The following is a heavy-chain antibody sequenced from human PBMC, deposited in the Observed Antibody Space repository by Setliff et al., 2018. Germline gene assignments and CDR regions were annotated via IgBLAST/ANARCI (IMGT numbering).Heavy chain of an antibody. J-gene: IGHJ1*01. Sequence: ASVKVSCKASGYIFTYYAIHWVRQAPGQRLEWMGWINAGNGNTKYSQKFQGRVTMTEDTSTDTAYMELSSLRSEDTAVYFCVEAGGMDLSLQFADYWAPGTLVTVSS. CDR3: VEAGGMDLSLQFADY. D-gene: IGHD3-16*01. CDR1: GYIFTYYA. V-gene: IGHV1-3*01. CDR2: INAGNGNT.